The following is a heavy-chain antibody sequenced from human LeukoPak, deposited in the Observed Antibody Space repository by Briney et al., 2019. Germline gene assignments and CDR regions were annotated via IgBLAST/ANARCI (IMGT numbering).Heavy chain of an antibody. V-gene: IGHV4-4*07. J-gene: IGHJ5*02. CDR3: ARDFWSGYYAWFDP. Sequence: NPSETLSLTCTVSGGSISNYFRNWIRQPAGRGLEWIGRIYTSGSTNYNPSLKSRVTMSVDTSKNQFSLKLSSVTAADSAVYYCARDFWSGYYAWFDPWGQGTLVTVSS. D-gene: IGHD3-3*01. CDR2: IYTSGST. CDR1: GGSISNYF.